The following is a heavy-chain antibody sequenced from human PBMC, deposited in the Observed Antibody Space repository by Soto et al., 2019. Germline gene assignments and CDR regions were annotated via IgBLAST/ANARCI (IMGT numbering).Heavy chain of an antibody. CDR1: GYTFFTYD. CDR3: ARHHGPTTSENGFDP. Sequence: QVHLVQSGVEVKTPGASVKVSCQASGYTFFTYDISWVRQAPGQGLEWMGWISTYSGDTKYAQKFQGRVTRTTDTSTTTAYLELRSPRSDDTAVYYCARHHGPTTSENGFDPWGQGTLVTVSS. V-gene: IGHV1-18*01. D-gene: IGHD5-12*01. CDR2: ISTYSGDT. J-gene: IGHJ5*02.